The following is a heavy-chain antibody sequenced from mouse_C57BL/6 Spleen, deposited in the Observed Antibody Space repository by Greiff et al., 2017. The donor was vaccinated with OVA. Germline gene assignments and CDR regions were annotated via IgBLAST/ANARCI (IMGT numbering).Heavy chain of an antibody. CDR2: IDPSDSYT. V-gene: IGHV1-50*01. CDR1: GYTFTSYW. D-gene: IGHD3-2*02. J-gene: IGHJ3*01. Sequence: QVQLQQSGAELVKPGASVKLSCKASGYTFTSYWMQWVKQRPGQGLEWIGEIDPSDSYTNYNQKFKGKATLTVDTSSSTAYMQLSSLTSEDSAVYYCARGGSGYDYWGQGTLVTVSA. CDR3: ARGGSGYDY.